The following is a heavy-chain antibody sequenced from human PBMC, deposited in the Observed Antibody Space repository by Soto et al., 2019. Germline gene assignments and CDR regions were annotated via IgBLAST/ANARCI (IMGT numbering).Heavy chain of an antibody. Sequence: PGGSLRLSCAVSGFTFSKYSMNWVRQAPGKGLEWVSSISANSNYRYYADSVKGRFTVSRDNAKNSLYLQMNSLRAEDTAVYFCARYPGTIMATIMGSYYFDYWGLGTLVTVSS. CDR2: ISANSNYR. V-gene: IGHV3-21*01. D-gene: IGHD5-12*01. CDR3: ARYPGTIMATIMGSYYFDY. J-gene: IGHJ4*02. CDR1: GFTFSKYS.